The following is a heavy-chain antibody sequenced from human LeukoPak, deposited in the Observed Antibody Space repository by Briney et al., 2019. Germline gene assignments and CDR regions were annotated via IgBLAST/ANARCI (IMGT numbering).Heavy chain of an antibody. CDR3: AKASRQAAVASPLDY. V-gene: IGHV3-23*01. CDR1: GFTISSNY. CDR2: ICGVGDRT. D-gene: IGHD6-19*01. Sequence: GGSLRLSCAASGFTISSNYMGWVRQAPGKGLEWVAGICGVGDRTYYADSVKGRFTISRDNSKDTLFLQMNSLKAEDTAVYYCAKASRQAAVASPLDYWGQGTLVTVSS. J-gene: IGHJ4*02.